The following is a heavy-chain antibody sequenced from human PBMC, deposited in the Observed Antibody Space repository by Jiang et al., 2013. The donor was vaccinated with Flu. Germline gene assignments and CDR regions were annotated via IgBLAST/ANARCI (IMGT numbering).Heavy chain of an antibody. CDR2: ISGSGGST. Sequence: QLLESGGGLVQPGGSLRLSCAASGFTFSSYAMSWVRQAPGKGLEWVSAISGSGGSTYYADSVKGRFTISRDNSKNTLYLQMNSLRAEDTAVYYCAKDFTMIVVVTSDYWGQGTLVTVSS. CDR1: GFTFSSYA. J-gene: IGHJ4*02. D-gene: IGHD3-22*01. CDR3: AKDFTMIVVVTSDY. V-gene: IGHV3-23*01.